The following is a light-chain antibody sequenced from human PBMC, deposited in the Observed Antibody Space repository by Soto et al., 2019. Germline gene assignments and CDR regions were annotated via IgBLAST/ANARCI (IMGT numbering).Light chain of an antibody. Sequence: EIVLTQSPATLSLSPGERATLSCRASQTISSYLAWYQQKPGQAPRLLIYDASNRATGIPARFSGSASGTDFTLTISSLEPEDFAVYYCQQGDSWPLTFGGGTKVQI. CDR2: DAS. CDR1: QTISSY. V-gene: IGKV3-11*01. CDR3: QQGDSWPLT. J-gene: IGKJ4*01.